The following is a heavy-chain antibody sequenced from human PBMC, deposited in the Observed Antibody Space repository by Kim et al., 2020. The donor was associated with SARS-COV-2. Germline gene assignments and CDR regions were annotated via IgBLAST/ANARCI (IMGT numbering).Heavy chain of an antibody. J-gene: IGHJ4*02. V-gene: IGHV1-3*01. CDR3: AREAVAGSFGY. CDR2: NT. Sequence: NTRYSQKFQGRVSITRDTSATTAYLELSGLISEDTAVYYCAREAVAGSFGYWGQGSLVTVSS. D-gene: IGHD6-19*01.